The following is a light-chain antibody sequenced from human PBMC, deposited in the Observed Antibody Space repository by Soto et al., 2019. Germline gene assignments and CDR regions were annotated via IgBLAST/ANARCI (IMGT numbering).Light chain of an antibody. CDR2: ATS. CDR3: QQSYSARYT. J-gene: IGKJ2*01. Sequence: DIQMTQSPSSLSASVGDRVSLTCRAGQNVGSFVNWYQQKPAKTPRLLIYATSNLQSGVPSRISDSGSGTGFTLTISCLKPEDFACDLCQQSYSARYTFGQGTKLDIK. V-gene: IGKV1-39*01. CDR1: QNVGSF.